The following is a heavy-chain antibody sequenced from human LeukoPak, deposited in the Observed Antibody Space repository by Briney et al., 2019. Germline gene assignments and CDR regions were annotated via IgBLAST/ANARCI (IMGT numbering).Heavy chain of an antibody. CDR2: IKSKADGRTQ. D-gene: IGHD3-10*01. Sequence: PGGSLRLSCEASGLIFSSAWMSWVRQAPGKGLEWVGRIKSKADGRTQDFAAPVKGRFNISRDDSKNTLYLQMDSLEPEDTAVYYCTARSRSYSWGQGTLVTVS. J-gene: IGHJ4*02. V-gene: IGHV3-15*01. CDR1: GLIFSSAW. CDR3: TARSRSYS.